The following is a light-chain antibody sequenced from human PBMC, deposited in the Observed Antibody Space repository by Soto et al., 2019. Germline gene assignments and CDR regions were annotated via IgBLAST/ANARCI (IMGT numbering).Light chain of an antibody. CDR3: QHRHN. V-gene: IGKV3-11*01. CDR1: QSVSID. J-gene: IGKJ3*01. Sequence: EVVLTQSPATLSLSPGDRATLSCRASQSVSIDFAWYQQKPGQAPRLLIYDASNRATGIPARFSGSGSGTAFTPTISSLVPADFAVYYCQHRHNFGPGTKVDIK. CDR2: DAS.